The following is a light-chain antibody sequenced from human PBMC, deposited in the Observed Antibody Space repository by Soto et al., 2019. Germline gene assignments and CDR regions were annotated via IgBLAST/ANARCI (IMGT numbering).Light chain of an antibody. CDR2: DAS. Sequence: EIVLTQSPATLSLSPGERATLSCRASQSVSSYLAWYQQKPGQAPRLLIYDASNRATGIPARFSGSGSGTDFALTISSLEREVFAGDYCQQRSNWPPWYTCGQGTKLGIK. J-gene: IGKJ2*01. V-gene: IGKV3-11*01. CDR1: QSVSSY. CDR3: QQRSNWPPWYT.